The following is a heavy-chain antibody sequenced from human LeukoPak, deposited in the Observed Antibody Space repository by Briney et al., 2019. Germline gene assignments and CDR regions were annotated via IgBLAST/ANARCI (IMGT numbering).Heavy chain of an antibody. CDR3: ARYFDSWTAYFDH. CDR2: ISSSGST. J-gene: IGHJ4*02. V-gene: IGHV4-59*01. D-gene: IGHD3-3*01. Sequence: PSETLSLTCNVSGGSISNYYWTWIRQPPGKGLDWIGYISSSGSTDYSPSLKSRVTISVDTSKNQFFLQLNSATAADTAVYYCARYFDSWTAYFDHWGQGALVTVSS. CDR1: GGSISNYY.